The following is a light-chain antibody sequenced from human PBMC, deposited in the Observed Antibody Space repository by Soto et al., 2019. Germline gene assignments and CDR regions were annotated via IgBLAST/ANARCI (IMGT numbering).Light chain of an antibody. CDR2: DAS. Sequence: DIQMTQSPSSLSASVGDRVTITCQASQDISNYLNWYQQKPGKAPKLLIYDASNLETVIPSRFSGSGSRTDFTFAITSRQAEDLATYYCQQYDNLPLTFGGGTKVEIK. J-gene: IGKJ4*01. CDR3: QQYDNLPLT. V-gene: IGKV1-33*01. CDR1: QDISNY.